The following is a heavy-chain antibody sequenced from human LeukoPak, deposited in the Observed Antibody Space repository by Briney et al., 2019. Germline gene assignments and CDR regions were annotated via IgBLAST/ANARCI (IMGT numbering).Heavy chain of an antibody. CDR1: GYTLTELS. J-gene: IGHJ3*02. Sequence: GASVKVSCKVSGYTLTELSMHWVRQAPGKGLEWMGGFDPEDGETIYAQKFQGRVTMTEDTSTDTAYMELSSLRSEDTAVYYCGYDSSGYDAFDIWGQGTMVTVSS. D-gene: IGHD3-22*01. CDR3: GYDSSGYDAFDI. CDR2: FDPEDGET. V-gene: IGHV1-24*01.